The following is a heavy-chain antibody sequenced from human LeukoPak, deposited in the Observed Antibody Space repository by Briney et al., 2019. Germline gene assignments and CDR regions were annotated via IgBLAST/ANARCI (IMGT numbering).Heavy chain of an antibody. CDR3: ARDRGSGWEVHPDY. CDR1: GFTFSSYE. CDR2: IGSTGITI. Sequence: GGSLRLSCAASGFTFSSYEMNWVRQAPGKGLEWVSYIGSTGITIYYSDSVKGRFTISRDNAKNSLYLQMNSLKVEDTAVYYCARDRGSGWEVHPDYWGQGTLVTVSS. J-gene: IGHJ4*02. D-gene: IGHD6-19*01. V-gene: IGHV3-48*03.